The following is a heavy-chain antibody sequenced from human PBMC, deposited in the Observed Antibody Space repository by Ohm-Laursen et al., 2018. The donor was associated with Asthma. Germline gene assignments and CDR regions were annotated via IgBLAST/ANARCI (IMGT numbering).Heavy chain of an antibody. CDR3: AKEPGFLSGSPVDY. J-gene: IGHJ4*02. V-gene: IGHV3-33*06. Sequence: RSLRLSCAAPGFTFSSYGMHWVRQAPGKGLEWVAVIWYDGSNKYYADSVKGRFTVSRDNSKNTLYLQMNSLRAEDTAVYYCAKEPGFLSGSPVDYWGQGTLVTVSS. D-gene: IGHD3-10*01. CDR2: IWYDGSNK. CDR1: GFTFSSYG.